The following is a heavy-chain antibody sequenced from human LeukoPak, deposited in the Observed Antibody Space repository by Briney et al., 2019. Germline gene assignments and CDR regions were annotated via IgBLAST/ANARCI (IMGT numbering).Heavy chain of an antibody. V-gene: IGHV1-69*13. CDR1: GGTFSSYA. CDR2: IIPIFGTA. CDR3: ARDRFSFRGTGSLAY. D-gene: IGHD2/OR15-2a*01. J-gene: IGHJ4*02. Sequence: SVNVSCKASGGTFSSYAISWVRQAPGQGLEWMGGIIPIFGTANYAQKFQGRVTITADESTSTAYMELSSLRSEDTAVYYCARDRFSFRGTGSLAYWGQGTLVTVSS.